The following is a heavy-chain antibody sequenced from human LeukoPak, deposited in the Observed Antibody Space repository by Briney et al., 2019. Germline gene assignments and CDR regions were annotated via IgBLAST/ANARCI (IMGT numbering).Heavy chain of an antibody. CDR1: GFIFSNYA. J-gene: IGHJ6*03. V-gene: IGHV3-30*02. Sequence: GGSLRLSCAASGFIFSNYAMQWVRQAPGMGLEWVAFIRYDGGNTYYADSVKGRFTISRDNSKNTLYLQMNSLRAEDTAVYYCAKEGAARHYYYYYYMDVWGKGTTVTVSS. CDR2: IRYDGGNT. CDR3: AKEGAARHYYYYYYMDV. D-gene: IGHD6-6*01.